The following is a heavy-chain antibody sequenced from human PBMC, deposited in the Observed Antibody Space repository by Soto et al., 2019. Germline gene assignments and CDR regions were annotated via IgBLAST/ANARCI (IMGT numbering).Heavy chain of an antibody. V-gene: IGHV5-51*01. D-gene: IGHD3-22*01. CDR1: GYSFTRLW. Sequence: GDSLRISCNASGYSFTRLWIGWVRQMPGKGLEWVGIINPVDSDTRYSPWFEGQGALSADNYTNPAYRQGKGLKAADPPMFYCGGPDRKGWYDPWGQETLVTVS. J-gene: IGHJ5*02. CDR3: GGPDRKGWYDP. CDR2: INPVDSDT.